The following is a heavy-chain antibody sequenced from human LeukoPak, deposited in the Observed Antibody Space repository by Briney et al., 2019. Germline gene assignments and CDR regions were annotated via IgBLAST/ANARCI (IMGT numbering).Heavy chain of an antibody. J-gene: IGHJ5*02. D-gene: IGHD1-26*01. CDR1: GFTFSSYE. CDR3: ARAGSGRSPDWFDH. V-gene: IGHV3-48*03. Sequence: GGSLRLSCVASGFTFSSYEMNWVRQAPGKGLEGVSYISSSGSTIYYADSVKGRFTISRDNAKNSLYLQMNSLRAEDTAVYYCARAGSGRSPDWFDHWGQGTLVTVSS. CDR2: ISSSGSTI.